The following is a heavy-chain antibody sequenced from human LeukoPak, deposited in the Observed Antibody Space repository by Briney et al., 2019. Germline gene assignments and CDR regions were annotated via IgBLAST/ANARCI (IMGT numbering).Heavy chain of an antibody. CDR2: INAGNGNT. V-gene: IGHV1-3*01. D-gene: IGHD2-2*01. J-gene: IGHJ4*02. CDR3: ARETFGTSRPSDY. CDR1: GYTFTSYA. Sequence: ASVKVSCKASGYTFTSYAIHWVRQAPGQSLEWMGWINAGNGNTKYSQKFQGRVTITRDTSASTSYMELSSLRSEDTAVYYCARETFGTSRPSDYWGQGTLVTVSS.